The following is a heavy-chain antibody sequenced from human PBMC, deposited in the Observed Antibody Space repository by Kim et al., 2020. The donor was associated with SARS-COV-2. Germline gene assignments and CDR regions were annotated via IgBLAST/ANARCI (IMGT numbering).Heavy chain of an antibody. CDR3: IRDNIQPGDL. Sequence: GGSLRLSCAASGFAFSPYWMRWVRQVPGQGLMWVSQIDTDGSITTYAEAVLGRFSISRDNAKNTLYLQMNSLRVEDTAIYYCIRDNIQPGDLWGQGVMVTVSS. V-gene: IGHV3-74*01. CDR2: IDTDGSIT. J-gene: IGHJ4*02. CDR1: GFAFSPYW. D-gene: IGHD3-16*01.